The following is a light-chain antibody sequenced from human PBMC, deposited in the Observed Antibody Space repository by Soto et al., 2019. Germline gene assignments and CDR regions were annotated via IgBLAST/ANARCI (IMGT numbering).Light chain of an antibody. V-gene: IGLV2-23*01. J-gene: IGLJ1*01. CDR1: SSDVGSYNL. CDR3: CSYAGSSTYV. Sequence: QSVLTQPASVSGFPGQSITISCTGTSSDVGSYNLVSWYQQHPGKAPKLMIYEGSKRPSGVSNRFSGSKSGNTAPLTISGLQAEDEADYYCCSYAGSSTYVFGNGTKVTVL. CDR2: EGS.